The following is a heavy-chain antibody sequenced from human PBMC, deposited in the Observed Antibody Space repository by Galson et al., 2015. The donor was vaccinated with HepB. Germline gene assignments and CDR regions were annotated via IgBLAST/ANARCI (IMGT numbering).Heavy chain of an antibody. V-gene: IGHV3-74*01. D-gene: IGHD3-10*01. CDR1: GFTFSSYW. CDR2: INSDGSST. J-gene: IGHJ4*02. CDR3: AREWPRGGYYFDY. Sequence: SLRLSCAASGFTFSSYWMHWVRQAPGKGLVWVSRINSDGSSTSYADSVKGRFTISRDNAKNTLYLQMNSLRAEDTAVYYCAREWPRGGYYFDYWGQGTLVTVSS.